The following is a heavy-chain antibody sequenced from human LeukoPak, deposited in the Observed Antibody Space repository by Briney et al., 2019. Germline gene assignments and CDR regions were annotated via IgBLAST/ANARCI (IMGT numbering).Heavy chain of an antibody. Sequence: ASVKVSCKASGYTFTSYAMHWVRQAPGQRLEWMGWINAGNGNTKYSQKFQGRVTMTRDTSTSTVYMELSSLRSEDTAVYYCARYSKVGYYYYGMDVWGQGTTVTVSS. J-gene: IGHJ6*02. D-gene: IGHD6-13*01. CDR3: ARYSKVGYYYYGMDV. CDR1: GYTFTSYA. CDR2: INAGNGNT. V-gene: IGHV1-3*01.